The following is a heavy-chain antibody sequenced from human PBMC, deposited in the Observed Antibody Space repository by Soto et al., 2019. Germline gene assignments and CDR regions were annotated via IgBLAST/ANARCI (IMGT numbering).Heavy chain of an antibody. CDR1: GFTFSNAW. CDR2: IKSKTDGGTT. J-gene: IGHJ6*02. Sequence: EVQLVESGGGLVKPGGSLRLSCAASGFTFSNAWMSWVRQAPGKGLEWVGRIKSKTDGGTTDYAAPVKGRFTISRDDSKNTLYLQMNSLKTEDTAVYYCGTEWTYYYYYGMDVWGQGTTVTVSS. D-gene: IGHD3-3*01. V-gene: IGHV3-15*01. CDR3: GTEWTYYYYYGMDV.